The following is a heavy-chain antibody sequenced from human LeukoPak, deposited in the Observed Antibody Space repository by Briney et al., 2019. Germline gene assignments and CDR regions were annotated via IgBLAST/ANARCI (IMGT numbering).Heavy chain of an antibody. Sequence: PSETLSLTCAVYGGSFSGYYWSWIRQPPGKGLEWIGEINHSGSTNYNPSLKSRVTISVDTSKNQFSLKLSSVTAADTAVYYCASSDYDFWSGYYTALDYWGQGTLVTVSS. V-gene: IGHV4-34*01. J-gene: IGHJ4*02. CDR3: ASSDYDFWSGYYTALDY. CDR1: GGSFSGYY. D-gene: IGHD3-3*01. CDR2: INHSGST.